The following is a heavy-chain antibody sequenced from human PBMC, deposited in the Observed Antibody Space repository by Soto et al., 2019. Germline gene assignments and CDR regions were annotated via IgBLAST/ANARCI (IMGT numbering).Heavy chain of an antibody. V-gene: IGHV2-5*02. CDR2: IYWDDDK. CDR1: GFSLTTSGVG. Sequence: QITLKESGPTLVKPTQTLTLTCTFSGFSLTTSGVGVGWIRQPPGEALEWLALIYWDDDKRYSPSLKNRLTITKDTSKNQVVLTMTNMDPVDTATYYCAHLTTLTPTYAEYFQHWGQGTLVTVSS. CDR3: AHLTTLTPTYAEYFQH. D-gene: IGHD4-17*01. J-gene: IGHJ1*01.